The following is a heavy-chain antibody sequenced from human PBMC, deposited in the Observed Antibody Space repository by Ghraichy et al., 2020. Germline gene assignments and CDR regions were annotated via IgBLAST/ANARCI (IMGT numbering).Heavy chain of an antibody. CDR1: GGSFSGYY. CDR2: TNHSGST. V-gene: IGHV4-34*01. J-gene: IGHJ6*02. CDR3: ARGAVKAAPRRGYYYYGMDV. Sequence: SETLSLTCAVYGGSFSGYYWSWIRQPPGKGLEGLGETNHSGSTNSNPPPKSRVTIPVDTPKNQFSLKLSSVTAADTALYYCARGAVKAAPRRGYYYYGMDVWGQGTTVTVSS. D-gene: IGHD6-25*01.